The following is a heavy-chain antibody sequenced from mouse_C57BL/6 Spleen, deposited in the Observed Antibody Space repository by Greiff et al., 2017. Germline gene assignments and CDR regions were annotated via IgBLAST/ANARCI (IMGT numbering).Heavy chain of an antibody. CDR3: ARDRSYGNYVGDYAMDY. D-gene: IGHD2-10*02. CDR2: INYDGSST. CDR1: GFTFSDYY. V-gene: IGHV5-16*01. Sequence: EVQRVESEGGLAQPGSSMKLSCTASGFTFSDYYMAWVRQVPEKGLEWVANINYDGSSTYYLDSLKSRFIISRDNAKNILYLQMSSLKSEDTATYYCARDRSYGNYVGDYAMDYWGQGTSVTVSS. J-gene: IGHJ4*01.